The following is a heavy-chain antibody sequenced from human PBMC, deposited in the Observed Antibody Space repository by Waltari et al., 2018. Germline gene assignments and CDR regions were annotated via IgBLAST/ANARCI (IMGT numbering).Heavy chain of an antibody. V-gene: IGHV3-7*01. J-gene: IGHJ4*02. CDR3: ARDWSGSGRGINY. CDR1: GFPCRPYW. CDR2: IKTDGSEK. Sequence: VESAGGLVQPGGSLGLSRAGAGFPCRPYWLSWVCQAPGKGLEWVANIKTDGSEKYYVDSVRGRFTISRDNAKNSLSLQMSTLRDEDTGRYYCARDWSGSGRGINYWGQGTLVTVSS. D-gene: IGHD3-3*01.